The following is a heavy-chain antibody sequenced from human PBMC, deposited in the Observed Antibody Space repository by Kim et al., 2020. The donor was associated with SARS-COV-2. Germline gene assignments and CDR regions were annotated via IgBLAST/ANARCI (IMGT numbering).Heavy chain of an antibody. D-gene: IGHD3-22*01. CDR3: ARGGYDSSGHYGNDAF. J-gene: IGHJ3*01. CDR2: IYNTGST. V-gene: IGHV4-30-4*01. Sequence: SETLSLTCTVSGGSIRSGDYYWSWIRQPPGKGLEWIGYIYNTGSTYYNPSLRSRLTISVDTSKNQFSLKLSSVTAADTAVYYCARGGYDSSGHYGNDAF. CDR1: GGSIRSGDYY.